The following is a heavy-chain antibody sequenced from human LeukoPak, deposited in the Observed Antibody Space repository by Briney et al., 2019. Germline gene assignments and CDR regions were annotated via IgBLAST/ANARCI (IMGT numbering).Heavy chain of an antibody. Sequence: ASVKVSCKASGYTFTSYDINWVRQATGQGLGWMGWMNPNSGNTGYAQKFQGRVTITRNTSISTAYMELSSLRSEDTAVYYCARGHLEYSSSSLFYYYYYMDVWGKGTTVTVSS. CDR3: ARGHLEYSSSSLFYYYYYMDV. D-gene: IGHD6-6*01. CDR2: MNPNSGNT. J-gene: IGHJ6*03. V-gene: IGHV1-8*03. CDR1: GYTFTSYD.